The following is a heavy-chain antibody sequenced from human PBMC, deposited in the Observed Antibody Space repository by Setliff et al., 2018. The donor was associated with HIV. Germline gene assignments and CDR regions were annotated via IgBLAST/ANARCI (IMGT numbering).Heavy chain of an antibody. CDR3: AKDRLASYSGSYSWGGYFDL. Sequence: PGGSLRLSCAASGFTFDDFAMHWVRLVPGKGLEWVSGISWNSGSIGYADSVRGRFTISRDNAKNSLYLQMNSLRAEDTALYYCAKDRLASYSGSYSWGGYFDLWGKGTTVTVSS. D-gene: IGHD1-26*01. CDR2: ISWNSGSI. V-gene: IGHV3-9*01. CDR1: GFTFDDFA. J-gene: IGHJ6*04.